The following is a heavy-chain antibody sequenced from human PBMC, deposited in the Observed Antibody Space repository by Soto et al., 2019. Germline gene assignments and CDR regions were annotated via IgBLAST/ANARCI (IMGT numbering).Heavy chain of an antibody. Sequence: GASVKVSCKASGGTFSSYAISWVRQAPGQGLEWMGGIIPIFGTANYAQKFQGRVTITADESTSTAYMELSSLRSEDTAVYYCARATYVSVDTAIFLNNWFDPWGQGTLVTVSS. J-gene: IGHJ5*02. V-gene: IGHV1-69*13. CDR1: GGTFSSYA. CDR2: IIPIFGTA. D-gene: IGHD5-18*01. CDR3: ARATYVSVDTAIFLNNWFDP.